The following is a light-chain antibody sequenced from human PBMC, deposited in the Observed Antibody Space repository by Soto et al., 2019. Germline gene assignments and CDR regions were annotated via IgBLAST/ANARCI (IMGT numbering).Light chain of an antibody. CDR3: QQYHSFSFT. V-gene: IGKV1-5*01. CDR2: DVF. CDR1: QSITYW. J-gene: IGKJ2*01. Sequence: DIQMTQSPSSLSASVVDRVTITCRASQSITYWLAWYQQKPGRAPKLLIYDVFNLQSGVPSRFSGSGSGTEFTLTISSLQPDDSATYYCQQYHSFSFTFGQGTKVDIK.